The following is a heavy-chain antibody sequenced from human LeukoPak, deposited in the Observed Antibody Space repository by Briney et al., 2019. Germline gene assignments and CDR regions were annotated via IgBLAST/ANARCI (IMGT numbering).Heavy chain of an antibody. Sequence: GGSLRLSCASSGFTFNNYAMTWVRQAPGKGLEWVSSITASGGSKYCADSVKGRFTISRDNSKNTLYLQRSRLRAEDTAVYYCARDYPTSGIVTIFDYWGQGTLVTVSS. CDR1: GFTFNNYA. CDR3: ARDYPTSGIVTIFDY. V-gene: IGHV3-23*01. J-gene: IGHJ4*02. CDR2: ITASGGSK. D-gene: IGHD1-1*01.